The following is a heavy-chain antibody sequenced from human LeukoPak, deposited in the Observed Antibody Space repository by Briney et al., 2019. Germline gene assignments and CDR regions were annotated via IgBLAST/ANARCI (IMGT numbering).Heavy chain of an antibody. CDR2: VSYSGST. Sequence: SETLSLTCTVSGGSISSSSYYWDWIRQPPGKGLEWIGSVSYSGSTYYNPSLKSRVSIPVDTSKNQFSLNLSSVTAADTAVYSCARRRGGEDYFDSWGQGTLVTVSS. D-gene: IGHD2-21*01. CDR1: GGSISSSSYY. V-gene: IGHV4-39*01. J-gene: IGHJ4*02. CDR3: ARRRGGEDYFDS.